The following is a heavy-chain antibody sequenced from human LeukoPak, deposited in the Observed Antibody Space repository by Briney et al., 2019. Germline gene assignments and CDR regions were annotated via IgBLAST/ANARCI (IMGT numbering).Heavy chain of an antibody. Sequence: PGGSLRLSCAASGFTFSSYAMSWVRQAPGKGLEWVSAISGSGDTTYYADSVKGRFTISRDNAKNSLYLLMNSLRAEDTAVYYCARRHYYDTSGYYYFDYWGQGTLVTVSS. CDR3: ARRHYYDTSGYYYFDY. D-gene: IGHD3-22*01. J-gene: IGHJ4*02. CDR2: ISGSGDTT. V-gene: IGHV3-23*01. CDR1: GFTFSSYA.